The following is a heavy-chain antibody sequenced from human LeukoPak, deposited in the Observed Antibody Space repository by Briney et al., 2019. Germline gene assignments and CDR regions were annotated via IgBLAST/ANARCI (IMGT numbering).Heavy chain of an antibody. CDR2: IYYSGST. V-gene: IGHV4-59*01. CDR1: GGSISSYY. D-gene: IGHD1-26*01. J-gene: IGHJ4*02. Sequence: PSETLSLTCTVSGGSISSYYWSWIRQPPGKGLEWIGYIYYSGSTNYNPSLKSRVTISVDTSKNQFSLKLSSVTAADTAVYYCAREIIGRKYNGSYHYYFDYWGQGTLVTVSS. CDR3: AREIIGRKYNGSYHYYFDY.